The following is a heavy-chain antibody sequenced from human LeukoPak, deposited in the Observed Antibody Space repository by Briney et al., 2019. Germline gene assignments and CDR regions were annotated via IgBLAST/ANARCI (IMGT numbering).Heavy chain of an antibody. CDR1: GYSISSGYY. Sequence: PSETLSLTCTVSGYSISSGYYWGWIRQPPGEVLGWIGSIYHSGSTYYNPSLKSRVTISVDTSKNQFSLKLSSVTAADTAVYYCARRGTYYYYYYMDVWGKGTTVTVSS. CDR3: ARRGTYYYYYYMDV. J-gene: IGHJ6*03. CDR2: IYHSGST. V-gene: IGHV4-38-2*02.